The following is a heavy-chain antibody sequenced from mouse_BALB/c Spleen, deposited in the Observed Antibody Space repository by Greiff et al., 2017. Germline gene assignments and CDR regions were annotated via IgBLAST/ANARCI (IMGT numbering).Heavy chain of an antibody. D-gene: IGHD2-1*01. V-gene: IGHV5-9-4*01. CDR1: GFTFSSYA. CDR3: ASDQDYGRSYYAMDY. CDR2: ISSGGSYT. Sequence: EVKLVESGGGLVKPGGSLKLSCAASGFTFSSYAMSWVRQSPEKRLEWVAEISSGGSYTYYPDTVTGRFTISRDNAKNTLYLEMSSLRSEDTAMYYCASDQDYGRSYYAMDYWGQGTSVTVSS. J-gene: IGHJ4*01.